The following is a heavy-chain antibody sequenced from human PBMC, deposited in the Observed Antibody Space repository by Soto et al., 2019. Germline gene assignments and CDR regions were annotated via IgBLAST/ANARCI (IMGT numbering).Heavy chain of an antibody. CDR1: GFTFSSYG. CDR2: ISYDGSNK. Sequence: PGGSLRLSCAASGFTFSSYGMHWVRQAPGKGLEWVAVISYDGSNKYYADSVKGRFTISRDNSKNTLYLQMNSLRAKDTAVYYCAGGDYGYYYYGMDVWGQGTTVTVSS. V-gene: IGHV3-30*03. D-gene: IGHD4-17*01. J-gene: IGHJ6*02. CDR3: AGGDYGYYYYGMDV.